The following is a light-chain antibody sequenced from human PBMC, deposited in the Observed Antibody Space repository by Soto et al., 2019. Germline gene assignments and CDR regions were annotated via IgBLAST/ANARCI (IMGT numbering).Light chain of an antibody. J-gene: IGKJ3*01. CDR3: QHYNNLPPFT. CDR1: EAIRTS. CDR2: GAS. V-gene: IGKV1-33*01. Sequence: DIQMTQSPSSLSASVGARVSITCQASEAIRTSLSWFQHKPGRAPKLLIYGASYLETGVPSRFRGSGSGTDFTLTISSLQPEDIATYSCQHYNNLPPFTFGPGTIVDIK.